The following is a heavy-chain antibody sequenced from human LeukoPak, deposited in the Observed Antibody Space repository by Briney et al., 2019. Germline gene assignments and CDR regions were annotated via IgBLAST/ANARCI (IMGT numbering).Heavy chain of an antibody. CDR2: ISVTGGST. Sequence: GGSLRLSCAASGFTFSTYVLIWVRQAPGKGLEWVSAISVTGGSTFYADSVRGRLTISRDNSKNTLYLQMSSLRAEDTAVYYCARASSGSYRLDYWGQGTLVTVSS. CDR1: GFTFSTYV. D-gene: IGHD1-26*01. J-gene: IGHJ4*02. CDR3: ARASSGSYRLDY. V-gene: IGHV3-23*01.